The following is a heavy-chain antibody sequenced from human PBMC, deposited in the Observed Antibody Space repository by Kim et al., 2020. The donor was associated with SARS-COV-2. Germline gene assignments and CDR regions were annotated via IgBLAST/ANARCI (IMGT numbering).Heavy chain of an antibody. V-gene: IGHV3-7*01. Sequence: GGSLRLSCAASGFTFSSYWMSWVRQAPGKGLEWVANIKQDGSEKYYVDAVKGRVTIYRDNAKNSLHLQMNSLRAEDTAVYYCARLSSSSWYYDYWGQGTLVTVSS. J-gene: IGHJ4*02. CDR1: GFTFSSYW. CDR2: IKQDGSEK. D-gene: IGHD6-13*01. CDR3: ARLSSSSWYYDY.